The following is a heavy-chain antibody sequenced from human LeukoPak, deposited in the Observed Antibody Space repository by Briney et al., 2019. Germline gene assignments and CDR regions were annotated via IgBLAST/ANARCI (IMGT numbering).Heavy chain of an antibody. CDR3: ARDSLPDIAAAAIPY. Sequence: PSQTLSLTCTVSGGSISSGSYYWSWIRQPAGKGLEWIGRIYTSGSTNYNPSLKSRVTISVDTSKNQFSLKLSSVTAADTAVYYCARDSLPDIAAAAIPYWGQGTLVTVSS. J-gene: IGHJ4*02. D-gene: IGHD6-13*01. CDR1: GGSISSGSYY. V-gene: IGHV4-61*02. CDR2: IYTSGST.